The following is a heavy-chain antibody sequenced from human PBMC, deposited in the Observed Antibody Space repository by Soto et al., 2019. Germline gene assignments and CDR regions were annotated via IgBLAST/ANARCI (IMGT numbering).Heavy chain of an antibody. V-gene: IGHV1-8*01. CDR1: GYRFAGYD. J-gene: IGHJ3*01. CDR3: ARASGILHDAFDV. D-gene: IGHD3-3*01. Sequence: QVQLVQSGAEVKKPGASVKVSCKASGYRFAGYDVHWVRQATGQGLEWMGWYNPNSRNTGFAEQFQGRITLTRDTSISTDYMELGGLASEDTAMYYWARASGILHDAFDVWGQGTVVVVSS. CDR2: YNPNSRNT.